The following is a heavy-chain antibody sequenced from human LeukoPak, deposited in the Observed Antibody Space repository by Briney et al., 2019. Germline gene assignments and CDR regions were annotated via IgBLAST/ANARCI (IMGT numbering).Heavy chain of an antibody. V-gene: IGHV4-38-2*02. D-gene: IGHD5-18*01. Sequence: SETLSLTCTVSGYSISSGYYWGWIRQPPGKGLEWIGSIYHSGSTYYNPSLKSRVTISVDTSKNQFSLKLSSVTAADTAVYYCARGASYGYGYWGQGTLVTASS. CDR3: ARGASYGYGY. J-gene: IGHJ4*02. CDR1: GYSISSGYY. CDR2: IYHSGST.